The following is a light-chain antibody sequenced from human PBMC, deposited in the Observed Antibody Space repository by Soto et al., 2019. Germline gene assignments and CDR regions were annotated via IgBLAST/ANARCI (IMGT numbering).Light chain of an antibody. Sequence: DIQMTQSPSTLSASVGDRDTITCRARQNINKWLAWYQQEPGTAPKLLIYKASFLESGAPSRFSGSGSGTEYTLTISSLQPDDFATYYCQQYDTNWTFGQGTIVEVK. V-gene: IGKV1-5*03. CDR3: QQYDTNWT. J-gene: IGKJ1*01. CDR1: QNINKW. CDR2: KAS.